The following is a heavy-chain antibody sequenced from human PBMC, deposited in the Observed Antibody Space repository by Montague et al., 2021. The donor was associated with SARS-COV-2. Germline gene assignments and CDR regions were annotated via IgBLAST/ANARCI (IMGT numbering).Heavy chain of an antibody. J-gene: IGHJ6*02. D-gene: IGHD2-21*01. Sequence: SETLSLTCNVSGGSIKSNSYYWGWIRQPPGKGLEWIGSTYNTGSTYYNPSLESRVSISADSSKNQFSLRLSSVTAADTAVYYCASLVLWFGTGGDYYYYGTDPWGQGTTVTVSS. V-gene: IGHV4-39*01. CDR2: TYNTGST. CDR3: ASLVLWFGTGGDYYYYGTDP. CDR1: GGSIKSNSYY.